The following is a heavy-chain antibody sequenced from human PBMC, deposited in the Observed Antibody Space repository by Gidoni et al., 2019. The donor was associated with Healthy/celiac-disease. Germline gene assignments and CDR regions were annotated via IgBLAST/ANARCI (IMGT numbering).Heavy chain of an antibody. CDR2: IYWDDDK. J-gene: IGHJ4*02. Sequence: ITLKESGPTLVKPTQTLTLTCTFSGFSLSTSGVGVGWIRLPPGKALEWLALIYWDDDKHYSPSLKSRLTITKDTTKNQIVLTMTNMDPVDTATYYCARKNIVATIFDYWGQGTLVTVSS. V-gene: IGHV2-5*02. D-gene: IGHD5-12*01. CDR1: GFSLSTSGVG. CDR3: ARKNIVATIFDY.